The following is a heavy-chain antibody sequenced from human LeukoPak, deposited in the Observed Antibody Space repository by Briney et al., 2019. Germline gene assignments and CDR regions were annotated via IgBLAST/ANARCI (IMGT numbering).Heavy chain of an antibody. CDR1: GYTFTSHA. V-gene: IGHV1-2*04. J-gene: IGHJ4*02. CDR3: ARGANWNYVVGINYFDY. Sequence: ASVKVSCKASGYTFTSHAINWVRQAPGQGLEWMGWINPNSGGTNYAQKFQGWVTMTRDTSISTAYMELSRLRSDDTAVYYCARGANWNYVVGINYFDYWGQGTLVTVSS. D-gene: IGHD1-7*01. CDR2: INPNSGGT.